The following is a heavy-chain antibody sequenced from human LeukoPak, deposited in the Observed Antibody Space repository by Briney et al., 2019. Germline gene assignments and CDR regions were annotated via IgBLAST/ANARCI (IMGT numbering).Heavy chain of an antibody. Sequence: SGTLSLTCAASGGFISSGNWWGWFRQPPGKGLEWIGEIHHSVGTNYNPSLKSRVAVSMDKSKNQFSLRVTSVTAADTAMYYCARKGPATIADYWGRGTLVTVSS. CDR3: ARKGPATIADY. V-gene: IGHV4-4*02. D-gene: IGHD4-11*01. CDR1: GGFISSGNW. J-gene: IGHJ4*02. CDR2: IHHSVGT.